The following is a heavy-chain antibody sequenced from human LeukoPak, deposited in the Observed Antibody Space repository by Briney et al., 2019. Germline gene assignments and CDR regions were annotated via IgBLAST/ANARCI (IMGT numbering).Heavy chain of an antibody. J-gene: IGHJ5*02. CDR1: GYTFTSYG. D-gene: IGHD2-15*01. Sequence: ASVKVSCKASGYTFTSYGINWVRQAPGQGLEWMGWISAYNGNTNYAQKLQGRVTMTTDTSTSTAYMELRSLRSDDTAVYYCARGGYCSGGTCYQTKFDPWGQGTLVTVSS. CDR2: ISAYNGNT. CDR3: ARGGYCSGGTCYQTKFDP. V-gene: IGHV1-18*01.